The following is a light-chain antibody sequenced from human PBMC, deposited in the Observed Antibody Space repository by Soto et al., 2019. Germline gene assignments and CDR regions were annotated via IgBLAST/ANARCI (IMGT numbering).Light chain of an antibody. J-gene: IGKJ1*01. V-gene: IGKV1-39*01. Sequence: DIQMTQSPSSLSASVGDRVTITCRASQSISTCLNWYHQKTGKAPKLLIYSASSVQSGVPSRFSGSGSGTDFTLTISSLQPEDFATYYCQQSYNTPWTFGQGTNVEIK. CDR2: SAS. CDR3: QQSYNTPWT. CDR1: QSISTC.